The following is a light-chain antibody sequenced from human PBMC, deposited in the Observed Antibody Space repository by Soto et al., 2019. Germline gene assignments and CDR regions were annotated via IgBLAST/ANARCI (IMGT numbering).Light chain of an antibody. CDR1: SLDIGSYIY. V-gene: IGLV2-14*01. CDR2: EVS. Sequence: QSVLTQPASVSGSPGQSITISCTGTSLDIGSYIYVSWYQQHPGKAPKLMIYEVSNRPSGVSNRFSGSKSGNTASLTISGLQAEDDADYYCISYTSSSTLVLFGGGTKLTVL. J-gene: IGLJ2*01. CDR3: ISYTSSSTLVL.